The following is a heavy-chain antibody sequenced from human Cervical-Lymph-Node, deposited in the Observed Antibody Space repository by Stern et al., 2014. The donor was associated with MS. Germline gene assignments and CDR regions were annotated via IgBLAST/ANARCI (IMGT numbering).Heavy chain of an antibody. Sequence: VQLVESGAEVKKPGASVKVSCKASGYTFTGYYMHWLRQAPGKGFDWMGRTTPNRGGPNYAQKFQGRVTMTRDTSISTAYMELSRLRSDDTAVYYCARGVGATWEDAFDIWGQGTMVTVSS. V-gene: IGHV1-2*06. CDR1: GYTFTGYY. J-gene: IGHJ3*02. CDR3: ARGVGATWEDAFDI. CDR2: TTPNRGGP. D-gene: IGHD1-26*01.